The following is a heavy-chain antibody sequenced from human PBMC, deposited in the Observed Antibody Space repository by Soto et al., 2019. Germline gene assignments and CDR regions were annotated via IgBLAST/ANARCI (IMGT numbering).Heavy chain of an antibody. J-gene: IGHJ3*02. D-gene: IGHD3-3*01. Sequence: SVKVSCKASGGTFSSYAISWVRQAPGQGLEWMGGIIPIFGTANYAQKFQGRVTITADESTSTAYMELSSLRSEDTAVYYCARSVQLRSGAFEIWGQGTMVTVSS. CDR3: ARSVQLRSGAFEI. V-gene: IGHV1-69*13. CDR1: GGTFSSYA. CDR2: IIPIFGTA.